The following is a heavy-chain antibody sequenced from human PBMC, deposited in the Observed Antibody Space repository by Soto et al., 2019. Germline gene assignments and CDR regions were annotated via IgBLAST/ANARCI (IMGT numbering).Heavy chain of an antibody. CDR3: ARFMVRGVIINGGYFDY. CDR1: GGSISSYY. J-gene: IGHJ4*02. CDR2: IYYSGST. D-gene: IGHD3-10*01. Sequence: SETLSLTCTVSGGSISSYYWSWIRQPPGKGLEWIGYIYYSGSTNYNPSLKSRVTISVDTSKNQFSLKLSSVTAADTAVHYCARFMVRGVIINGGYFDYWGQGTLVTVYS. V-gene: IGHV4-59*01.